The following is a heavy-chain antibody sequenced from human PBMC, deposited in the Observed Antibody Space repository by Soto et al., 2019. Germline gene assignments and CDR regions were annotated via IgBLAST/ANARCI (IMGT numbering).Heavy chain of an antibody. Sequence: QVQLQQWGAGLLKPSETLSLTCAVYGGSFSGYYWSWIRQPPGKGLEWIGEINHSGSTNYNPSLKSRVTISVDTSKNQFSLKLSSVTAADTAVYYCARGPRGYGYDYYYYYGMDVWGQGTTVTVSS. CDR2: INHSGST. J-gene: IGHJ6*02. D-gene: IGHD5-12*01. CDR1: GGSFSGYY. CDR3: ARGPRGYGYDYYYYYGMDV. V-gene: IGHV4-34*01.